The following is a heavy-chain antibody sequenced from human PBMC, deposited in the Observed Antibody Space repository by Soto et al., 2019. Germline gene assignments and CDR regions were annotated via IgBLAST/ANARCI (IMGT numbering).Heavy chain of an antibody. CDR2: IYPGDSDT. Sequence: HGESLKISCKGFGYSFTSNWIVWVRQMSGKGLEWMGTIYPGDSDTRYSPSFQGQVTISADKSISTAYLQWSSLKASDTAMYYCARRYGDNSEIDYWGQGTLVTVSS. D-gene: IGHD4-17*01. CDR3: ARRYGDNSEIDY. J-gene: IGHJ4*02. CDR1: GYSFTSNW. V-gene: IGHV5-51*01.